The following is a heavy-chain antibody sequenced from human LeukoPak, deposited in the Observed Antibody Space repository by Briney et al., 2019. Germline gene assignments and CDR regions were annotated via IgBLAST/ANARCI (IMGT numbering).Heavy chain of an antibody. CDR1: GYTFTSYY. V-gene: IGHV1-46*01. Sequence: ASVKVSCKASGYTFTSYYMHWVRQAPGQGLEWMGIINPSGGSTSYAQKFQGRVTMTRDMSTSTVYMEPSSLRAEDTAVYYCARDPSAVAGNSPRLDYWGQGTLVTVSS. J-gene: IGHJ4*02. CDR3: ARDPSAVAGNSPRLDY. CDR2: INPSGGST. D-gene: IGHD6-19*01.